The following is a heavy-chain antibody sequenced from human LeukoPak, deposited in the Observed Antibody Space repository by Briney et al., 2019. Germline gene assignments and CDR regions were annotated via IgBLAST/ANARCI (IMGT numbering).Heavy chain of an antibody. Sequence: ASVKVSCTASGYTFTCYYTHWVRQAPGQGLEWMGWINPNSGGTNYAQQFQGRVTMTRDTSISTAYMELSRLTSDDTAVYYCARSSPYYYDSSGYRGLYFYYWGQGTLVTVSS. CDR3: ARSSPYYYDSSGYRGLYFYY. CDR2: INPNSGGT. CDR1: GYTFTCYY. J-gene: IGHJ4*02. D-gene: IGHD3-22*01. V-gene: IGHV1-2*02.